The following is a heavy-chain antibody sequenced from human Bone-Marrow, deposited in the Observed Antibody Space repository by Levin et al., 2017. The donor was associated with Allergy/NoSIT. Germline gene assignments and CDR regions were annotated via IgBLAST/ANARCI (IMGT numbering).Heavy chain of an antibody. CDR3: ARDAGETSGFPD. CDR2: INPNSGGT. V-gene: IGHV1-2*04. Sequence: GASVKVSCKASGYTFTDYYIHWVRQAPGQGLDWMGWINPNSGGTHYAQKFQGWVTMTRDTSINTAYMELSSLTSDYTAVYYCARDAGETSGFPDWGQGTLVTVSS. J-gene: IGHJ4*02. CDR1: GYTFTDYY. D-gene: IGHD3-22*01.